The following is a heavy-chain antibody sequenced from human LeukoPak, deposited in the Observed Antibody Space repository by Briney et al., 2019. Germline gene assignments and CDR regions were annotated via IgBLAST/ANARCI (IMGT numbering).Heavy chain of an antibody. Sequence: GGFLRLSCAASGFTFSNYYMHWVRQVPGTGLVWVSRITSDGSTTRYADSVKGRFTISRDNGKNTLYLQMNSLRAEDTAVYYCARDQGSYGLFDYWGQGTLVTVSS. CDR3: ARDQGSYGLFDY. CDR1: GFTFSNYY. J-gene: IGHJ4*02. V-gene: IGHV3-74*01. D-gene: IGHD5-18*01. CDR2: ITSDGSTT.